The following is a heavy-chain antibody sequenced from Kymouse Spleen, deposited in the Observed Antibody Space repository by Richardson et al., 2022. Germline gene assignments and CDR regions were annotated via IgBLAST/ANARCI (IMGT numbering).Heavy chain of an antibody. CDR3: TTDVDIVATGPFDY. Sequence: EVQLVESGGGLVKPGGSLRLSCAASGFTFSNAWMSWVRQAPGKGLEWVGRIKSKTDGGTTDYAAPVKGRFTISRDDSKNTLYLQMNSLKTEDTAVYYCTTDVDIVATGPFDYWGQGTLVTVSS. CDR2: IKSKTDGGTT. V-gene: IGHV3-15*01. J-gene: IGHJ4*02. CDR1: GFTFSNAW. D-gene: IGHD5-12*01.